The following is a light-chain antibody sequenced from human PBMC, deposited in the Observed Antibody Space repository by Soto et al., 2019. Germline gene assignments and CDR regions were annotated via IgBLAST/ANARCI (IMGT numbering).Light chain of an antibody. CDR3: QSYDSSLSGVV. CDR1: SSNIGSNY. Sequence: QSVLTQPPSASGTPGQRVTISCSGSSSNIGSNYVSWHQQFPGTAPKLLIHRNNQRPSGVPDRFSGSKSGTSASLAISGLRSEDEADYYCQSYDSSLSGVVFGGGTKLTVL. V-gene: IGLV1-47*01. J-gene: IGLJ2*01. CDR2: RNN.